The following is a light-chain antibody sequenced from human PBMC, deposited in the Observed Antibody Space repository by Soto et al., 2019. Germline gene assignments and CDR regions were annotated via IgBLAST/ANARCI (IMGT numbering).Light chain of an antibody. V-gene: IGKV1-39*01. CDR3: QQSYNSPQT. CDR2: AAS. Sequence: DIQMTQSPSSLSASVGDRVTVTCQASHDITNYLNWYQQKPGKPPRLLIYAASSLQSGVPSRFSGSGSGTDFTLTISSLQPEDFATYSCQQSYNSPQTFGRGTKVDIK. CDR1: HDITNY. J-gene: IGKJ1*01.